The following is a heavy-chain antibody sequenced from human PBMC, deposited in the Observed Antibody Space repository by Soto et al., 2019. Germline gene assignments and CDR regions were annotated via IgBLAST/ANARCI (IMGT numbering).Heavy chain of an antibody. V-gene: IGHV3-23*01. CDR1: GFILNSYA. D-gene: IGHD3-3*01. Sequence: PGGSLRLSCATSGFILNSYAMTWVRQAPGKGLEWVSAISGGRDTTFYADTVRGRFTISRDNSKSTVYLQMNNLRAEDTAVYYCASDPSSLFYYYFGGGPNLFASWGQGTLVTGSS. J-gene: IGHJ5*01. CDR3: ASDPSSLFYYYFGGGPNLFAS. CDR2: ISGGRDTT.